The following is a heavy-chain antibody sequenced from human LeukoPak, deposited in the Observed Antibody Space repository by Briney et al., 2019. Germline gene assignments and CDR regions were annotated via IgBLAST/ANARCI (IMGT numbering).Heavy chain of an antibody. J-gene: IGHJ2*01. D-gene: IGHD6-13*01. CDR1: GGSISSLY. CDR2: IYYTGST. CDR3: ARRDSSTSWNFDL. Sequence: SETLSLTCSVSGGSISSLYWSWIRQPPGKGLEWIGYIYYTGSTNYNPSLKSRVTISVDTSNNQFSLKLNSVTAADTAIYYCARRDSSTSWNFDLWGRGTLVSVSS. V-gene: IGHV4-59*08.